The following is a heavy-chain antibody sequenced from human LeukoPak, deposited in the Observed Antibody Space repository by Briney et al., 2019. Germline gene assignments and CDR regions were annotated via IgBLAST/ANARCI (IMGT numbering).Heavy chain of an antibody. CDR1: GFTFSDHY. Sequence: PGGSLRLSCAASGFTFSDHYMDWVRQAPGKGLVWVSRINSDARSTSYADSVKGRFTIPRDNAKNTLYLQMNSLRAEDTAVYYCARGADTGYSSDSWGQGTLVTVSS. D-gene: IGHD6-19*01. CDR2: INSDARST. J-gene: IGHJ5*02. CDR3: ARGADTGYSSDS. V-gene: IGHV3-74*01.